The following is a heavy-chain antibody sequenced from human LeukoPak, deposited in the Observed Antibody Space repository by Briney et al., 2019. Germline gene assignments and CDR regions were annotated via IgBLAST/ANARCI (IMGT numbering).Heavy chain of an antibody. CDR2: ISWNSGHI. D-gene: IGHD3-10*01. CDR1: GFTFDDYA. V-gene: IGHV3-9*01. Sequence: GGSLRLSCAASGFTFDDYAIHWVRQAPGKGLEWVSGISWNSGHIGYADSVKGRFTISRDNAKSSLSLQMNSLRPEDTALYYCARGGLFHGSGSRLIFFDYWGQGTLVTVSS. CDR3: ARGGLFHGSGSRLIFFDY. J-gene: IGHJ4*02.